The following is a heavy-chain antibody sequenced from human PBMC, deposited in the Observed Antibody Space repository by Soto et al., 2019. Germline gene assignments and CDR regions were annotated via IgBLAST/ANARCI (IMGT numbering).Heavy chain of an antibody. CDR3: ARGNWNDVPLWFDP. D-gene: IGHD1-1*01. V-gene: IGHV1-69*13. CDR1: GGTFSSYA. J-gene: IGHJ5*02. CDR2: IIPIFGTA. Sequence: ASVKVSCKAFGGTFSSYAISWVRQAPGQGLEWMGGIIPIFGTANYAQKFQGRVTITADESTSTAYMELSSLRSEDTAVYYCARGNWNDVPLWFDPWGQGTLLTVSS.